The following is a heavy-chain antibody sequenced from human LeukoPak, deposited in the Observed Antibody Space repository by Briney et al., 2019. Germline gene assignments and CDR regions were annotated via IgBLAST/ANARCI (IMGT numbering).Heavy chain of an antibody. CDR2: IKQDGSEK. CDR1: GFTFSSYW. J-gene: IGHJ4*02. CDR3: ARVCQWLVRCFDY. Sequence: GGSLRLSCAASGFTFSSYWMSWVRQAPGKGLEWVANIKQDGSEKYYVDSVKGRFTISRDNPKNSLYLQMNSLRAEDTAVYYCARVCQWLVRCFDYWGQGTLVTVSS. V-gene: IGHV3-7*03. D-gene: IGHD6-19*01.